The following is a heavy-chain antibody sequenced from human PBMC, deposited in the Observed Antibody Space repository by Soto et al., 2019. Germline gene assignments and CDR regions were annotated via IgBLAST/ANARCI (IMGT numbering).Heavy chain of an antibody. CDR2: IIPMLGIR. CDR3: TIGSWSGEVFDI. Sequence: HVQLVQSGAEVKKPGSSVKVSCKDSGGTFSTYSMFWVRQAPGQGLEWMGRIIPMLGIRNYAQRFQDRVTITADKSTATAHMELSSLRSEDTALYYCTIGSWSGEVFDIWGQGTMVTVSS. D-gene: IGHD2-21*01. V-gene: IGHV1-69*02. J-gene: IGHJ3*02. CDR1: GGTFSTYS.